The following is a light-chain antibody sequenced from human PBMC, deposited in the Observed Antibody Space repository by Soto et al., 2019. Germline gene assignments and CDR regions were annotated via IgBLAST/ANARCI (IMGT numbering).Light chain of an antibody. CDR1: SSNIGAGYG. J-gene: IGLJ3*02. CDR3: QSYDSSLSGWL. V-gene: IGLV1-40*01. CDR2: GND. Sequence: QSALTQPPSVSGAPGQRVTISCTGSSSNIGAGYGVHWYQQLPETAPKLLIYGNDNRPSGVPDRFSGSKSGTSASLAITGLQAEDEADYYCQSYDSSLSGWLFGGGTKVTVL.